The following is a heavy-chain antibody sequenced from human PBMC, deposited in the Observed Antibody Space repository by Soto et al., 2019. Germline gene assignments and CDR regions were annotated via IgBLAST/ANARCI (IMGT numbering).Heavy chain of an antibody. Sequence: SETLSLTCAVYGGSFSGYYWSWIRQPPGKGLEWIGEINHSGSTNYNPSLKSRVTISVDTSKNQFSLKLSSVTAADTAVYYCARGGITMVRGVIEYYYYYYGMDVWGQGTTVTVSS. CDR2: INHSGST. J-gene: IGHJ6*02. CDR3: ARGGITMVRGVIEYYYYYYGMDV. D-gene: IGHD3-10*01. CDR1: GGSFSGYY. V-gene: IGHV4-34*01.